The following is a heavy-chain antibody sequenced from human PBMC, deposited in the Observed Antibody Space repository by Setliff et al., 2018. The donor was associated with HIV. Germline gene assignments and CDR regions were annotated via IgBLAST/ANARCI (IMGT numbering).Heavy chain of an antibody. D-gene: IGHD3-10*01. V-gene: IGHV5-51*01. CDR3: ARRLGPGSYYKSDSYYYMDV. Sequence: PGESLKISCKGSGYRFTKYWIAWVRQMPGKGLEWVGIIYPDDSDIRYSPSFQGQVTISADKSISTAYLQWSGLEASDSAIYYCARRLGPGSYYKSDSYYYMDVWGKGTTVTVSS. CDR1: GYRFTKYW. CDR2: IYPDDSDI. J-gene: IGHJ6*03.